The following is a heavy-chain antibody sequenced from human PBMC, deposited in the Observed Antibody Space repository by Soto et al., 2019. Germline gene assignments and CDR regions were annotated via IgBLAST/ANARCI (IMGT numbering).Heavy chain of an antibody. J-gene: IGHJ4*02. CDR2: IYYSGST. V-gene: IGHV4-39*01. CDR3: ARHELLNYGDYWALYDY. CDR1: GGSISSSSYY. Sequence: QLQLQESGPGLVKPSETLSLTCTVSGGSISSSSYYWGWIRQPPGKGLEWIGSIYYSGSTYYNPSLMSRVTISVDTSKNQFSLKVRSVTAADTAVYYCARHELLNYGDYWALYDYWGQGTLVTVSS. D-gene: IGHD4-17*01.